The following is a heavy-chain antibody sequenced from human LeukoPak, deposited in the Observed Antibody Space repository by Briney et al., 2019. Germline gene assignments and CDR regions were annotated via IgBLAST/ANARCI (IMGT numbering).Heavy chain of an antibody. V-gene: IGHV1-2*02. J-gene: IGHJ4*02. CDR3: ARDYDILTGLYYFDY. Sequence: ASVTLSCKASGYTFTGYYMHWVRQAPGQGLEWMGWINPNSGGTNYAQKFQGRVTMTRDTSISTAYMELSRLRSDDTAVYYCARDYDILTGLYYFDYWGQGTLVTVSS. D-gene: IGHD3-9*01. CDR1: GYTFTGYY. CDR2: INPNSGGT.